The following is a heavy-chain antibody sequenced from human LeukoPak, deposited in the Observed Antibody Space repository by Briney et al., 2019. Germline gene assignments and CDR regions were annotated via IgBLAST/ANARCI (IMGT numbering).Heavy chain of an antibody. D-gene: IGHD1-26*01. CDR1: GFPFSSYA. CDR2: ISGSGGST. Sequence: GGSLRLSCAASGFPFSSYAMSWVRQAPGKGLEWVSAISGSGGSTYYADSVKGRFTISRDNSKNTLYLQMNSLRAEDTAVYYCAKDLTYSGSFSFDYWGQGTLVTVSS. CDR3: AKDLTYSGSFSFDY. J-gene: IGHJ4*02. V-gene: IGHV3-23*01.